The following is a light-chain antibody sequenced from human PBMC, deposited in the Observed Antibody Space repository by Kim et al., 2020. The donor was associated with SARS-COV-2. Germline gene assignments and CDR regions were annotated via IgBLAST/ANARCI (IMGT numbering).Light chain of an antibody. Sequence: QSVTISCTGTSSDVGGYNYVSWYQQHPGKAPKLIIYEVSKRPSGVPDRFSGSKSGNTASLTVSGLQADDEADYYCSSYAGSDNSWVFGGGTQLTVL. J-gene: IGLJ3*02. CDR2: EVS. CDR3: SSYAGSDNSWV. V-gene: IGLV2-8*01. CDR1: SSDVGGYNY.